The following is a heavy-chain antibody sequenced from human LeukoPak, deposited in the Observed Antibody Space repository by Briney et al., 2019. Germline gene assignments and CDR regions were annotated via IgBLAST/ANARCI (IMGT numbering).Heavy chain of an antibody. CDR2: IKSKTDGGTT. V-gene: IGHV3-15*07. CDR3: TTDYDIASFDY. D-gene: IGHD5/OR15-5a*01. Sequence: GGSLRLSCVGSGFTFNNAWMNWVRQAPGKGLEWVGRIKSKTDGGTTDYAAPVKGRFTISRDDSKNTLYLQMNSLKTEDTAVYYCTTDYDIASFDYWGQGTLVTVSS. CDR1: GFTFNNAW. J-gene: IGHJ4*02.